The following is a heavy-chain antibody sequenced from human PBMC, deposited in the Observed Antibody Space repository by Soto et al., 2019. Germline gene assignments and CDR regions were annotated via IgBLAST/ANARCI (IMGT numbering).Heavy chain of an antibody. CDR2: IIPIFGTA. J-gene: IGHJ5*02. Sequence: SVKVSCKASGGTFSSYAISWVRQAPGQGLEWMEGIIPIFGTANYAQKFQGRVTITADESTSTAYMELSSLRSEDTAVYYCATRYDFWSGYQPRGQGTLVTVSS. CDR3: ATRYDFWSGYQP. V-gene: IGHV1-69*13. D-gene: IGHD3-3*01. CDR1: GGTFSSYA.